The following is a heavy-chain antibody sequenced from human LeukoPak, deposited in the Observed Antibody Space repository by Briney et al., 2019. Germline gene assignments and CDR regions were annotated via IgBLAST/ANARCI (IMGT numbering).Heavy chain of an antibody. J-gene: IGHJ3*02. CDR2: KYYSGSA. CDR3: ATPYCSGISCLDVFNM. CDR1: GVSVSDGRYY. Sequence: SETLSLTCDVSGVSVSDGRYYWTWIRQLPGKGLEWIAYKYYSGSAKYNPSLKSRLTISIDTSKNRFSLQLSSVTAADTATYYCATPYCSGISCLDVFNMWGQGTRVTVSS. D-gene: IGHD2-2*01. V-gene: IGHV4-31*11.